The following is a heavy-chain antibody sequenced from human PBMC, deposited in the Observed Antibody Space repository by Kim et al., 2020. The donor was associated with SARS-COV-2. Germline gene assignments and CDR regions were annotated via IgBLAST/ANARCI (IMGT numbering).Heavy chain of an antibody. J-gene: IGHJ5*02. CDR2: IDPSDSYT. V-gene: IGHV5-10-1*01. Sequence: GESLKISCKGSGYSFTSYWISWVRQMPGKGLEWMGRIDPSDSYTNYSPSFQGHVTISADKSIITAYLQWSSLKASDTAMYYCARQGTYCSSTSCYSWFDPWGQGTLVTVSS. CDR3: ARQGTYCSSTSCYSWFDP. D-gene: IGHD2-2*02. CDR1: GYSFTSYW.